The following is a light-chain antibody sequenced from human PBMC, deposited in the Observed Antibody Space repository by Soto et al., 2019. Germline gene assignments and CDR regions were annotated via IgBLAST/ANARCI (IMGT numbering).Light chain of an antibody. CDR2: GTS. V-gene: IGKV3-20*01. CDR1: QSSSKY. J-gene: IGKJ1*01. CDR3: QQYGNLPWT. Sequence: EIVLTQSPGTLSVSPGERATLSCRAGQSSSKYLAWYQQKPGQAPRVLIYGTSSRATGIPDRFSGSGSGTDFTLTISRLEPEDFAVYYCQQYGNLPWTFGQGTKVEIK.